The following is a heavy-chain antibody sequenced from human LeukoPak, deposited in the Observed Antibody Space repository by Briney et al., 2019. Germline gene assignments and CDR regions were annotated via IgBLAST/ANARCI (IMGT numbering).Heavy chain of an antibody. CDR3: AKDLGRYRNNYFDY. Sequence: PGGSLRLSCAASGFTFSAYAMSWVRQAPGKGLEWVSAISGGGGSTYYADSVKGRFTISRDDSKNTLYLQMNSLRAEDTAVYYCAKDLGRYRNNYFDYWGQGTLVTVSS. CDR1: GFTFSAYA. D-gene: IGHD1-26*01. J-gene: IGHJ4*02. CDR2: ISGGGGST. V-gene: IGHV3-23*01.